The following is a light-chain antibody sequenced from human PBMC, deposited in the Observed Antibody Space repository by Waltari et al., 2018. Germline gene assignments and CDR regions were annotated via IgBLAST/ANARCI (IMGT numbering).Light chain of an antibody. V-gene: IGLV7-46*01. J-gene: IGLJ3*02. CDR1: AGAVTSGLY. Sequence: QAVVTQEPSLTVSPGGTVTLTCGSSAGAVTSGLYHYWFQQKPGQAPRTRIYDTSNKHSGTPARCSGSRLGGKAALTLSGAQPEDEAEYYCLISYSGVGVFGGGTKLTVL. CDR2: DTS. CDR3: LISYSGVGV.